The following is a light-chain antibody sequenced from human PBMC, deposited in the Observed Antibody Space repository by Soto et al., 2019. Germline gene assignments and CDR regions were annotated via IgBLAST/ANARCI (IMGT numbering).Light chain of an antibody. V-gene: IGKV2D-29*01. CDR2: QVP. Sequence: EIVMTQSPLSLSVTPGMPGSIPCNSGQTLLHADGTTLLYWYLQKPGQLPQLLASQVPNRFTGVPERCIGSGSGTDFSLKISRVEAEDVGVYYCLQSIELPRTFGQGTKVVIK. J-gene: IGKJ1*01. CDR3: LQSIELPRT. CDR1: QTLLHADGTTL.